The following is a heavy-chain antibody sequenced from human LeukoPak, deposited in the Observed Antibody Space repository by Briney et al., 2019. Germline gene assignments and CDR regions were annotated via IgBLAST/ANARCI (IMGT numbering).Heavy chain of an antibody. J-gene: IGHJ5*02. D-gene: IGHD3-16*01. V-gene: IGHV3-21*01. Sequence: GRSLRLSCAASGFTFSSYSMNWVRQAPGKGLEWVSSISSSSSYIYYADSVKGRFTISRDNAKNSLYLQMNSLRAEDTAVYYCARERLNVYNWFDPWGQGTLVTVSS. CDR1: GFTFSSYS. CDR2: ISSSSSYI. CDR3: ARERLNVYNWFDP.